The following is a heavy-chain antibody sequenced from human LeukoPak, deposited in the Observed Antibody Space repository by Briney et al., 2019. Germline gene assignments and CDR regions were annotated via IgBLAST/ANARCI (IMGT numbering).Heavy chain of an antibody. CDR1: GYTFTGYY. V-gene: IGHV1-2*06. D-gene: IGHD2-2*01. CDR3: ATLENIVVVPAGWFDP. J-gene: IGHJ5*02. Sequence: ASVKVSFKASGYTFTGYYMHWVRQAPGQGLEWMGRINPNSGGTNYAQKFQGRVTMTRDTSISTAYMELSRLRSDDTAVYYCATLENIVVVPAGWFDPWGQGTLVTVSS. CDR2: INPNSGGT.